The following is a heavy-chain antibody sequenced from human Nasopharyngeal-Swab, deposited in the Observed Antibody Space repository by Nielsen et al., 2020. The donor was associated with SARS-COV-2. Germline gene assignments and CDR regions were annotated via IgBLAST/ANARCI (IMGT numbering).Heavy chain of an antibody. CDR3: ARFGTGQNLYSGSYHFDY. V-gene: IGHV4-30-2*02. CDR1: GGSISSGDYS. J-gene: IGHJ4*02. D-gene: IGHD1-26*01. Sequence: SETLSLTCAVSGGSISSGDYSWSWIRQPPGKGLEWIGYIYHSGSTYYNPSLKSRVTISVDRSKNQFSLKLSSVTAADTAVYYRARFGTGQNLYSGSYHFDYWGQGTLVTVSS. CDR2: IYHSGST.